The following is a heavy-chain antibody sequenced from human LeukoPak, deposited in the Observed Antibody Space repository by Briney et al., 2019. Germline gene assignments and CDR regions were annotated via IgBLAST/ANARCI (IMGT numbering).Heavy chain of an antibody. CDR3: AGGGYCGGTSCYPNWFDP. CDR1: GGSFIGYY. Sequence: SETLSLTCAVYGGSFIGYYWTWVRQPPGKGLEWIGEINHAGSTNYNPSFKSRVTISLETSKNQFSLKLSSVTAADTAVYYCAGGGYCGGTSCYPNWFDPWGQGTLVTVSS. D-gene: IGHD2-2*01. V-gene: IGHV4-34*01. CDR2: INHAGST. J-gene: IGHJ5*02.